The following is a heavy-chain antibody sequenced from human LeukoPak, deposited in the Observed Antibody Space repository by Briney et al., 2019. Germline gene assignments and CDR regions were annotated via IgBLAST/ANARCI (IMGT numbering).Heavy chain of an antibody. J-gene: IGHJ4*02. CDR3: ARENYYDGSGSPSASAPVDH. D-gene: IGHD3-22*01. Sequence: SVKVSCKASGGTFSSYAISWVRQAPGQGLEWMGGIIPIFGTANYAQKFQGRVTITAAESTSTAYMELSSLRSEDTAVYYCARENYYDGSGSPSASAPVDHWGQGTLVTVSS. CDR1: GGTFSSYA. V-gene: IGHV1-69*13. CDR2: IIPIFGTA.